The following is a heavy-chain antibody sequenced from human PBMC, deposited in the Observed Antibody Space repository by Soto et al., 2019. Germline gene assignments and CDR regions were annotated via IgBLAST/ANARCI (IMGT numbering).Heavy chain of an antibody. J-gene: IGHJ4*02. D-gene: IGHD2-15*01. CDR3: GRGWYWDY. CDR2: ISAHNGNT. V-gene: IGHV1-18*01. Sequence: QVHLVQSGAEVKKPGAAVKVSCKGSGYAFTTYGITWVRQAPGQGLEWMGWISAHNGNTNYAQKLKGRVTVTRYTSTCTAYMELRSMRSDDTAVYYCGRGWYWDYWGQGFVVAVTS. CDR1: GYAFTTYG.